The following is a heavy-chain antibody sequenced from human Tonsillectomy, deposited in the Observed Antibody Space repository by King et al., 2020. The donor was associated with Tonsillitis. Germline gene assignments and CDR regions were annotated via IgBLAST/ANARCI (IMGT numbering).Heavy chain of an antibody. V-gene: IGHV3-30*02. Sequence: VQLVESGGGVVQPGGSLRLSCAASGFTFSSYGMHWVRQAPGKGLEWVAFIRYDGSNKYYADSVKGRFTISRDNSKNTLYLQMNSLRAEDTAVYYCAKNEAVMVRGVIIKVYGMDVWGQGTTVTVSS. CDR3: AKNEAVMVRGVIIKVYGMDV. CDR2: IRYDGSNK. CDR1: GFTFSSYG. J-gene: IGHJ6*02. D-gene: IGHD3-10*01.